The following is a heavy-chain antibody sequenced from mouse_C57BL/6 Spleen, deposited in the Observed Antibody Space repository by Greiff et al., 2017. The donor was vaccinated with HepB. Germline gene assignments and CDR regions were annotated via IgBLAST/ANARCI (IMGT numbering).Heavy chain of an antibody. CDR2: IDPSDSET. D-gene: IGHD2-1*01. J-gene: IGHJ4*01. V-gene: IGHV1-52*01. Sequence: QVQLQQPGAELVRPGSSVKLSCKASGYTFTSYWMHWVKQRPIQGLEWIGNIDPSDSETHYNQKFKDKATLTVDKSSSTAYMQLSSLTSEDSAVYYCASVGLYYGNYPAMDYWGQGTSVTVSS. CDR3: ASVGLYYGNYPAMDY. CDR1: GYTFTSYW.